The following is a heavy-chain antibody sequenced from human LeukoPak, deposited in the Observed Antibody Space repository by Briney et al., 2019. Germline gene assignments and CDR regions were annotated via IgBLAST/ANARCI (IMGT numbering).Heavy chain of an antibody. CDR3: AAWGYQLLGTYYYYMDV. CDR1: GFTFSSYE. J-gene: IGHJ6*03. V-gene: IGHV3-66*01. CDR2: IYSGGST. D-gene: IGHD2-2*01. Sequence: GGSLRLSCAASGFTFSSYEMNWVRQAPGKGLEWVSVIYSGGSTYYADSVKGRFTISRDNSKNTLYLQMNSLRAEDTAVYYCAAWGYQLLGTYYYYMDVWGKGTTVTISS.